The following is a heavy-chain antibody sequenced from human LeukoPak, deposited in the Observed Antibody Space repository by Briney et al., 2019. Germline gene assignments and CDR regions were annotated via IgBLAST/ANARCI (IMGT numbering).Heavy chain of an antibody. Sequence: GGSLRLSCAASGFIFGSYVMHWVRQPPGKGLEWVSGISGSDGSTNYADSVKGRFTISRENSKNTLYLQMNSLRAEDTAVYYCAKDSAKKYDDYWGQGTLVTVSS. CDR2: ISGSDGST. CDR1: GFIFGSYV. CDR3: AKDSAKKYDDY. D-gene: IGHD2/OR15-2a*01. V-gene: IGHV3-23*01. J-gene: IGHJ4*02.